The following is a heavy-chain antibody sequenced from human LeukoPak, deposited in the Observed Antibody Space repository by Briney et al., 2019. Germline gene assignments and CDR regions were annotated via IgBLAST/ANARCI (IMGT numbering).Heavy chain of an antibody. CDR2: IYHSGST. V-gene: IGHV4-30-2*01. J-gene: IGHJ4*02. CDR3: ASAPSYYDFWSGQY. Sequence: SQTLSLTCTVSGGSISSGGYYWSWIRQPPGKGLEWIGYIYHSGSTYYNLSLKSRVTISVDRSKNQFSLKLSSVTAADTAVYYCASAPSYYDFWSGQYWGQGTLVTVSS. D-gene: IGHD3-3*01. CDR1: GGSISSGGYY.